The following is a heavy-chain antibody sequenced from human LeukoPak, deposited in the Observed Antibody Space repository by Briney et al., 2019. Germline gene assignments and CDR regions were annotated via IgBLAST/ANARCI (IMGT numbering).Heavy chain of an antibody. Sequence: SETLSLTCTVSGGSISSYYWSWIRQPPGKGLEWIGYIYYSGSTNYNPSLKSRVTISVDTSKNQFSLKLSSVTAADTVVYYCARHGSGWYYFDYWGQGTLVTVSS. J-gene: IGHJ4*02. V-gene: IGHV4-59*08. CDR2: IYYSGST. CDR1: GGSISSYY. CDR3: ARHGSGWYYFDY. D-gene: IGHD6-19*01.